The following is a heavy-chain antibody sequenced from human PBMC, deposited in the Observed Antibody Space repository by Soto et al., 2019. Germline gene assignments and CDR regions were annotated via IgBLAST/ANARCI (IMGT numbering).Heavy chain of an antibody. CDR3: ARDTLYDYVWGSYRYTGAFDI. CDR2: IKQDGSEK. V-gene: IGHV3-7*01. D-gene: IGHD3-16*02. Sequence: GGSLRLSCAASGFTFSSYWMSWVRQAPGKGLEWVANIKQDGSEKYYVDSVKGRFTISRDNAKNSLYLQMNSLRAEDTAVYYCARDTLYDYVWGSYRYTGAFDIWGQGTMVTVSS. CDR1: GFTFSSYW. J-gene: IGHJ3*02.